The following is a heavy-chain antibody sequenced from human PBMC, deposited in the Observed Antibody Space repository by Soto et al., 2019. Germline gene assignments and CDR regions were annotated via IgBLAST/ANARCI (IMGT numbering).Heavy chain of an antibody. CDR1: GGTFSSYT. J-gene: IGHJ5*02. Sequence: SVKVSCKASGGTFSSYTISWVRQAPGQGLEWMGRIIPILGIANYAQKFQGRVTITADKSTSTAYMELSSLRSEDTAVYYCARPYYDISGSTPFDPWGQGTLVTVSS. CDR3: ARPYYDISGSTPFDP. CDR2: IIPILGIA. V-gene: IGHV1-69*02. D-gene: IGHD3-22*01.